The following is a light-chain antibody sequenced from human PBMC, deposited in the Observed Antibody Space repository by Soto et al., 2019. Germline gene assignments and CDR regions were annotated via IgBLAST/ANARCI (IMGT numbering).Light chain of an antibody. CDR1: QNIRNW. CDR2: DAS. Sequence: DIRTTQSPSTLSASVCDSVTLTCRASQNIRNWLAWYQQKPGKAPNPLIYDASSLKSGVPARFSGSGSGTEFTLTICCLQPDDFATYYCQQYNTYSTFGQGTRLEIK. V-gene: IGKV1-5*01. J-gene: IGKJ5*01. CDR3: QQYNTYST.